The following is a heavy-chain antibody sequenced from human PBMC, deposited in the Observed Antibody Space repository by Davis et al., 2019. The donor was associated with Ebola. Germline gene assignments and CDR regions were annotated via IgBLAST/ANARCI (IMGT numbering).Heavy chain of an antibody. CDR2: INYVCNHI. CDR1: GFTFSAYW. CDR3: AREGALHTSGHCGCFDD. Sequence: GESLKISCAASGFTFSAYWMYWVLQAPPLXXXXXSRINYVCNHITYADSVKGRFTISRDNSKNTVHLQMDSLRLDDTAVYYCAREGALHTSGHCGCFDDWGQGTLVTVSS. J-gene: IGHJ4*02. V-gene: IGHV3-74*03. D-gene: IGHD3-22*01.